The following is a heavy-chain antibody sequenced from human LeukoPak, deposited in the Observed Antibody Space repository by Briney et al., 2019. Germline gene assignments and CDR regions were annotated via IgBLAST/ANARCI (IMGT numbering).Heavy chain of an antibody. Sequence: ASVKVSCKASGGTFISYAISWVRQAPGQGLEWMGGIIPIFGTANYAQKFQGRVTITADESTSTAYMELSSLRSEDTAVYYCARAWPRDCSSTSCHDAFDIWGQGTMVTVSS. J-gene: IGHJ3*02. CDR2: IIPIFGTA. CDR1: GGTFISYA. CDR3: ARAWPRDCSSTSCHDAFDI. V-gene: IGHV1-69*13. D-gene: IGHD2-2*01.